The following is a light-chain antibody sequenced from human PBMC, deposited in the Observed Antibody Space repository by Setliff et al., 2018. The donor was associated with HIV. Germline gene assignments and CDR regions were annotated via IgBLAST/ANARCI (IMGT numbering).Light chain of an antibody. CDR3: SSYAGSNNV. CDR1: SSDVGGYNY. J-gene: IGLJ1*01. Sequence: QSVLTQPPSASGSPGQSVTISCTGTSSDVGGYNYVSWYQQHLGKAPKLMIYEVSKRPPGVPDRFSGSKSGNTASLTVSGLQAEDEADYYCSSYAGSNNVFGTGTKVTVL. CDR2: EVS. V-gene: IGLV2-8*01.